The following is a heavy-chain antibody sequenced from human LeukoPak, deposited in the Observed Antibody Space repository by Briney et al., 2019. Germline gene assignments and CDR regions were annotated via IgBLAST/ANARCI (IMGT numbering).Heavy chain of an antibody. CDR1: GFTFGGYW. D-gene: IGHD3-3*01. CDR2: IMRDGSEK. CDR3: ARGITIFGAGFDY. J-gene: IGHJ4*02. V-gene: IGHV3-7*01. Sequence: GGSLRLSCAASGFTFGGYWMTWVRQAPGMGLEWVASIMRDGSEKYYVDSVKGRFTISRDNAKNSLYLEIDSLRAEDTALYYCARGITIFGAGFDYWGQGTLVTVSS.